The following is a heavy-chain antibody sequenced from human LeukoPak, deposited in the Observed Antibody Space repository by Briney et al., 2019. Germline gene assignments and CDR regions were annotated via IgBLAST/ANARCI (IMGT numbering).Heavy chain of an antibody. CDR2: ISFDGSDK. Sequence: GGSLRLSCAASGFTFSNYAMHWVRQAPGKGLEWVAIISFDGSDKYFADSVKGRFTISRDNSRNTLYLQMNSLRADDTAVYYCARVRPGYFDYWGQGTPVIVSS. CDR1: GFTFSNYA. D-gene: IGHD1-14*01. J-gene: IGHJ4*02. V-gene: IGHV3-30-3*01. CDR3: ARVRPGYFDY.